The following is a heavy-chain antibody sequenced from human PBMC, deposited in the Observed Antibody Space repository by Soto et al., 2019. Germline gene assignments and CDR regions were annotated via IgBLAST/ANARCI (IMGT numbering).Heavy chain of an antibody. J-gene: IGHJ3*02. CDR1: GGTFSSYT. V-gene: IGHV1-69*02. Sequence: SVKVSCKASGGTFSSYTISWVRQAPGQGLEWMGRIIPILGIANYAQKFQGRVTITADKSTSTAYMELSSLRSEDTAVYYCARKYYGSGRNDAFDIWGQGTMVTVSS. CDR3: ARKYYGSGRNDAFDI. CDR2: IIPILGIA. D-gene: IGHD3-10*01.